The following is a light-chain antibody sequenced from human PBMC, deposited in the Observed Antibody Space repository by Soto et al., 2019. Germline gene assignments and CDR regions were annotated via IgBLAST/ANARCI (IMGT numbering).Light chain of an antibody. CDR1: SGHSSYI. CDR2: LEGSGSY. CDR3: ETWDSNSWV. J-gene: IGLJ3*02. V-gene: IGLV4-60*03. Sequence: QSVLTQSCSASASLGSSVKLTCTLSSGHSSYIIAWHQQQPGKAPRYLMKLEGSGSYNKGSGVPDRFSGSSSGADRYLTISNLQSEDAADYYCETWDSNSWVFGGGTKLTVL.